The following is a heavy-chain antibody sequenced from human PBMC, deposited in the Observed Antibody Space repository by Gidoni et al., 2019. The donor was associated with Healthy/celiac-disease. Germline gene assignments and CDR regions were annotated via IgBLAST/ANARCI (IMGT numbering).Heavy chain of an antibody. CDR2: IIPIFGTA. Sequence: QVQLVQSGAEVKKPGSSVKVSCKASGGTFSSYAISWVRQAPGQGLEWMGGIIPIFGTANYAQKCQGRVTITADESTSTAYMELSSLRSEDTAVYYCARGSGVTMVSYYYYGMDVWGQGTTVTVSS. CDR3: ARGSGVTMVSYYYYGMDV. V-gene: IGHV1-69*01. CDR1: GGTFSSYA. J-gene: IGHJ6*02. D-gene: IGHD3-10*01.